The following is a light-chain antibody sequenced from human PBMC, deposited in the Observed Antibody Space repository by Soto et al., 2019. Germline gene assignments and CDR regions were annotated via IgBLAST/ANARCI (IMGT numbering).Light chain of an antibody. V-gene: IGLV2-23*01. CDR1: SGYVGTYSL. CDR2: EGH. J-gene: IGLJ1*01. CDR3: CLYVGATTYV. Sequence: SVLAQPASVSGSPGQSITISCTGASGYVGTYSLVSWYQQHPGKAPKVVIYEGHKRPSGVPDRFSGSTSVNTASLTISGLQTDDEADYYCCLYVGATTYVFGTGTKGTVL.